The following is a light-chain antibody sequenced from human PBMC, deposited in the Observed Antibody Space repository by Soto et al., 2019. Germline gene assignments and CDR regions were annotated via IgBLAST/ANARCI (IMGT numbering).Light chain of an antibody. V-gene: IGKV3-11*01. CDR2: DAS. J-gene: IGKJ3*01. Sequence: EIVLTQSPATLSLSPGERATLSCRASQSVSNYLAWYQQKPGQAPRLLMYDASNRANGIPDRFSGSGSGTDLTLTISSLEPEDFAVYYCRQRSNWPPFTFGPGTKVDIK. CDR1: QSVSNY. CDR3: RQRSNWPPFT.